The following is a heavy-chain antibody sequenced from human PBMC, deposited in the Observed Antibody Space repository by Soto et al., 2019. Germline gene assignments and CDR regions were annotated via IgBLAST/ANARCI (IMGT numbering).Heavy chain of an antibody. Sequence: QVQLQQWCAGLLKPSETLSLTCAVYGGSFSGYYWSWIRQPPGKGLEWIGEINHSGSTNYNPSLKSRVTMSADTSKGQFSLKLSAVTAADTAVYYCARGRCSATYCYSNFDSRGQGTLVNVSS. CDR1: GGSFSGYY. CDR2: INHSGST. CDR3: ARGRCSATYCYSNFDS. J-gene: IGHJ4*02. D-gene: IGHD2-15*01. V-gene: IGHV4-34*01.